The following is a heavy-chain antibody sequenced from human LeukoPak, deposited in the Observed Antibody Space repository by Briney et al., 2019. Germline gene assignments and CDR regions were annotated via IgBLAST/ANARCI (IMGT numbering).Heavy chain of an antibody. V-gene: IGHV3-33*01. J-gene: IGHJ4*02. CDR1: GFTFSSYG. Sequence: GGSLRLSCAASGFTFSSYGMHWVRQAPGKGLEWVAVIWYDGSNKYYADSVKGRFTISRDNSKNTLYLQMKSLRAEDTAVYYCAISYCTGGSCYFGVLYDYWGQGTLVTVSS. CDR2: IWYDGSNK. D-gene: IGHD2-15*01. CDR3: AISYCTGGSCYFGVLYDY.